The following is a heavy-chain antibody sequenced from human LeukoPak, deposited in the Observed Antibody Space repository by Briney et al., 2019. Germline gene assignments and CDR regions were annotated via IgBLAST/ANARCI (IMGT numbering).Heavy chain of an antibody. V-gene: IGHV3-7*03. CDR3: TRPLGYCSSTSCPSTYYYYGMDV. J-gene: IGHJ6*02. CDR1: GFTFSGYW. Sequence: GGSLGLSCAASGFTFSGYWMSWVRQAPGKGLEWVANIKQDGSEKYYVDSVKGRFTISRDNAKNSLYLQMNSLRAEDTAVYYCTRPLGYCSSTSCPSTYYYYGMDVWGQGTTVTVSS. D-gene: IGHD2-2*01. CDR2: IKQDGSEK.